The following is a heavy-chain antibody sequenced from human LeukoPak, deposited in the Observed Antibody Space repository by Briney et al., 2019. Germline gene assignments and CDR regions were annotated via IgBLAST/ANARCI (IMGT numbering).Heavy chain of an antibody. D-gene: IGHD2-21*01. J-gene: IGHJ5*02. CDR1: GGTFSSYA. V-gene: IGHV1-69*06. CDR3: SRVDAYCGGDCYYWFDP. CDR2: IITIFGTA. Sequence: SLRVSCKDSGGTFSSYAISWVRQAPGQGREWMGGIITIFGTAKYAQKLQGSVTITADKSTSTAYMDLRTMRSEDTALDYCSRVDAYCGGDCYYWFDPWGQGLLVVVSS.